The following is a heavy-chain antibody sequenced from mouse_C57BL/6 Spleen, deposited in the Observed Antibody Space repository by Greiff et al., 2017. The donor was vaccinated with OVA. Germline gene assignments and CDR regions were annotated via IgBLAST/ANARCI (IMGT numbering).Heavy chain of an antibody. CDR1: GYTFTSYW. D-gene: IGHD1-1*01. Sequence: EVQLQQSGTVLARPGASVKMSCKTSGYTFTSYWMHWVKQRPGQGLEWIGAIYPGNSDTSYNQKFKGKAKLTAVTSASTAYMELSSLTNEDSAVYYCTRYEFWDYYGSGFAYWGQGTLVTVSA. CDR2: IYPGNSDT. CDR3: TRYEFWDYYGSGFAY. V-gene: IGHV1-5*01. J-gene: IGHJ3*01.